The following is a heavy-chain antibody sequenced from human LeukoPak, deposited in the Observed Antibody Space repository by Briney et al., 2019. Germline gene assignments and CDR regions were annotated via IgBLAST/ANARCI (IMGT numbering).Heavy chain of an antibody. CDR2: INHSGST. J-gene: IGHJ3*02. V-gene: IGHV4-34*01. D-gene: IGHD6-13*01. CDR3: ARTGPDSWQAGDAFDI. Sequence: SETLSLTCAVYGGSFSGYYWSWIRQPPGKGLEWIWEINHSGSTNYNPSLKSRVTISVDTSKNQFSLKLSSVTAADTAVYYCARTGPDSWQAGDAFDIWGQGTMVTVSS. CDR1: GGSFSGYY.